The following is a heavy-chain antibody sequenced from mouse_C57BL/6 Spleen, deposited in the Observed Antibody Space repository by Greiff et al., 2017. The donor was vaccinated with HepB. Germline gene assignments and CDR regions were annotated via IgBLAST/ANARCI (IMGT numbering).Heavy chain of an antibody. Sequence: DVQLVESGPELVKPGASVKIPCKASGYTFTDYNMDWVKQSHGKSLEWIGDINPNNGGTIYNQKFKGKATLTVDKSSSTAYMELRSLTSEDTAVYYCARGDSAMDYWGQGTSVTVSS. CDR2: INPNNGGT. CDR1: GYTFTDYN. V-gene: IGHV1-18*01. CDR3: ARGDSAMDY. J-gene: IGHJ4*01.